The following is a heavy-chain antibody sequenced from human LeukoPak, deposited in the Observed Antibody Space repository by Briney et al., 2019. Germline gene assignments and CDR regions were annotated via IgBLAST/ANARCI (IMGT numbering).Heavy chain of an antibody. CDR1: GGSFSGYY. V-gene: IGHV4-34*01. D-gene: IGHD3-10*01. CDR3: ARGGRFGA. Sequence: SETLSLTCAVYGGSFSGYYWSWIRQPPGKGLEWIGETNHSGSTNYNPSLKSRVTISVDTSKNQFSLKLSSVTAADTAVYYCARGGRFGAWGQGTLVTVSS. J-gene: IGHJ5*02. CDR2: TNHSGST.